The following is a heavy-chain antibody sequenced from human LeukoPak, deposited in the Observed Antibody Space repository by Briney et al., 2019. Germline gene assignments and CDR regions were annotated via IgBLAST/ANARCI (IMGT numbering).Heavy chain of an antibody. Sequence: GGSLRLSCTASGFTFSSYAMSWLRQAPGKGLEWVSSISGSYGTTYYADSVKGRFTISRDNSKNTLYLQMNSLRAEDTALYYCAKGNIAELPAAPYYWGQGTLVTVSS. CDR2: ISGSYGTT. CDR3: AKGNIAELPAAPYY. J-gene: IGHJ4*02. CDR1: GFTFSSYA. V-gene: IGHV3-23*01. D-gene: IGHD2-2*01.